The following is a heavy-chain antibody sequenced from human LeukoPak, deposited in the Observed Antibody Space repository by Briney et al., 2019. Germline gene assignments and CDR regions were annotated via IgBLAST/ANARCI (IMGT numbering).Heavy chain of an antibody. CDR3: ARRPRAAAGTGLFGY. Sequence: SETLSLTCTVSGGSISSSSYYWGWIRQPPGKGLEWIGSIYYSGSTYYNPSLKSRVTISVDTSKNQFSLKMSSVTAADTAVYYCARRPRAAAGTGLFGYWGQGTLVTVSS. CDR1: GGSISSSSYY. V-gene: IGHV4-39*01. CDR2: IYYSGST. D-gene: IGHD6-13*01. J-gene: IGHJ4*02.